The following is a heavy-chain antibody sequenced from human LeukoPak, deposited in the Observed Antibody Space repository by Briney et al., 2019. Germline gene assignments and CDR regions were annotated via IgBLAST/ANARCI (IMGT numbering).Heavy chain of an antibody. CDR2: IYYSGNT. J-gene: IGHJ6*02. CDR1: GGSIRDYY. V-gene: IGHV4-59*01. Sequence: SETLSLTCTVSGGSIRDYYWSWIRQPPGKGLEWIGYIYYSGNTNYNPSLKSRVTISVDTSKNQSSLKLSSVTAADTAVYYCARDRGLRRQQLYYYYGMDVWGQGTTVTVSS. D-gene: IGHD6-13*01. CDR3: ARDRGLRRQQLYYYYGMDV.